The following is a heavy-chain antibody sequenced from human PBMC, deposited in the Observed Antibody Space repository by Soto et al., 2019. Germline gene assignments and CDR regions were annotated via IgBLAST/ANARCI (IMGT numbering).Heavy chain of an antibody. J-gene: IGHJ5*02. Sequence: PGGSLRLSCAASGFTFSSYAMIWVRQAPGKGLEWVSAISGSGGSTYYADSVKGRFTISRDNSKNTLYLQMNSLRAEDTAVYYCAKDRSSRFWSGSTGFDPWGQGTLVTVSS. CDR2: ISGSGGST. V-gene: IGHV3-23*01. D-gene: IGHD3-3*01. CDR3: AKDRSSRFWSGSTGFDP. CDR1: GFTFSSYA.